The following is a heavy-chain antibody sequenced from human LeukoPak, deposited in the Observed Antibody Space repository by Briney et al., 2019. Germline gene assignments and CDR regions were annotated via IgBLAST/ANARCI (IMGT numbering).Heavy chain of an antibody. CDR2: IDDDGAGT. CDR3: ARSASGYDS. Sequence: GGSLRLSCAASGFPFSGYWMHWVRQAPGKGLVWVSRIDDDGAGTSYADSAKGRFTISRDNAKNTLYLQMNSLRVEDTAVYYCARSASGYDSWGQGTLVTVSS. CDR1: GFPFSGYW. J-gene: IGHJ5*02. D-gene: IGHD5-12*01. V-gene: IGHV3-74*01.